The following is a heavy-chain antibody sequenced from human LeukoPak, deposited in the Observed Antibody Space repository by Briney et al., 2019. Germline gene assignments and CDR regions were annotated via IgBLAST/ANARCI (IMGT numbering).Heavy chain of an antibody. CDR1: GGSISSHY. CDR3: ASLYYYGSGSFLDY. Sequence: PSETLSLTCTVSGGSISSHYWSWIRQPPGKGLEWIGYIYYSGSTNYNPSLKSRVTISVDTSKNQFSLKLSSVTAADTAVYYCASLYYYGSGSFLDYWGQGTLVTVSS. CDR2: IYYSGST. D-gene: IGHD3-10*01. J-gene: IGHJ4*02. V-gene: IGHV4-59*11.